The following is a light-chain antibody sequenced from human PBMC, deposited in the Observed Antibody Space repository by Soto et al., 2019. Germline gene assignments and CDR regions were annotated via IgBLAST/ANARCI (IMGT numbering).Light chain of an antibody. J-gene: IGKJ1*01. CDR3: KQYGSSGT. V-gene: IGKV3-20*01. Sequence: VLTQSPGTLSLSPGDRAAPSCEASQSISNNYLAWYQQPPDQAPRLLIYAASNRATGIQDSFSGSGSGALSTLTSRRLAPEDFAVYYCKQYGSSGTFGQGTKVDIK. CDR1: QSISNNY. CDR2: AAS.